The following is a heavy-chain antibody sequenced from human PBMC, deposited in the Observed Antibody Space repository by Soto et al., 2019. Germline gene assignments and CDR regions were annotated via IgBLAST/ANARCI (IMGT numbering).Heavy chain of an antibody. V-gene: IGHV1-18*01. CDR1: GYIFITFG. CDR2: MSPYNGNT. Sequence: QVQLVQSGPEVKKPGASVKVSCSVSGYIFITFGISWVRQAPGQGPEWMGRMSPYNGNTNYGRKFQGRVTMTGDPPTHTAYMGLRSLRSDDTAVYYCARDPGGATGFDPWGQGTLVTVSS. D-gene: IGHD3-10*01. J-gene: IGHJ5*02. CDR3: ARDPGGATGFDP.